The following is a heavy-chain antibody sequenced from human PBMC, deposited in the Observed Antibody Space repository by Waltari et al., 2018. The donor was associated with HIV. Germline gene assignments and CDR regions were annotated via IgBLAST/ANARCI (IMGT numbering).Heavy chain of an antibody. CDR1: GGSSNSYS. Sequence: QLQLQESGPGLVKPSETLSLTCSVSGGSSNSYSWGWIRQPPGKGLEWIGSIYYGGSTFYNSSLKRRLTISVDTSKNQFSLKLSSVTAADTAVYYCARHDPGTYYYFDYWGQGTLVTVSS. D-gene: IGHD3-10*01. J-gene: IGHJ4*02. CDR3: ARHDPGTYYYFDY. V-gene: IGHV4-39*01. CDR2: IYYGGST.